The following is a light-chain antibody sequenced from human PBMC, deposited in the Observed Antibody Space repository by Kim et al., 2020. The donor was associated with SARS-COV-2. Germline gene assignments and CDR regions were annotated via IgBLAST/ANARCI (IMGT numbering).Light chain of an antibody. V-gene: IGLV3-1*01. CDR3: QAWDSRIVV. Sequence: SYELTQPPSVSVSPGQTASITCSGDKLGDKYACWYQQKPGQSPVLVIYQDSKRPSGIPERFSGSNSGNTATLTISGTQAMDEADYYCQAWDSRIVVFGGGTKPTVL. J-gene: IGLJ2*01. CDR2: QDS. CDR1: KLGDKY.